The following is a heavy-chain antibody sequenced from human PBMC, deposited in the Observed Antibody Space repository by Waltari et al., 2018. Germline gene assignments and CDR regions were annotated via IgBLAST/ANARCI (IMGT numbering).Heavy chain of an antibody. CDR1: GYSISSGYY. Sequence: QVQLQESGPGLVKPSETLSLTCAVSGYSISSGYYWGWIRQPPGKGLEWIGSIYHSGSTYYNPSLKSRVTISVDTSKNQFSLKLSSVTAADTAVYYCARGGGWDNYYYYMDVWGKGTTVTVSS. CDR3: ARGGGWDNYYYYMDV. CDR2: IYHSGST. J-gene: IGHJ6*03. V-gene: IGHV4-38-2*01. D-gene: IGHD6-19*01.